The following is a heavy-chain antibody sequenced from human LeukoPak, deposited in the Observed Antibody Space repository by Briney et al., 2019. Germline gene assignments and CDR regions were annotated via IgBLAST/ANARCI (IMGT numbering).Heavy chain of an antibody. CDR3: AKDSVEYGDYPFDP. J-gene: IGHJ5*02. V-gene: IGHV3-30*18. D-gene: IGHD4-17*01. CDR1: GFTFSSYG. Sequence: GRALRVSCAASGFTFSSYGMHWVRQAPGKGLEWVAVISYDGSNKYYADSVKGRFTISRANSKNTLYLQMNSLRAEDTAVSYCAKDSVEYGDYPFDPWGQGTLVTVSS. CDR2: ISYDGSNK.